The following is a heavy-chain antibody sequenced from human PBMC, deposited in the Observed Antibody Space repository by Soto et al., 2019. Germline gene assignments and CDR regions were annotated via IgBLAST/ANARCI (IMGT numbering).Heavy chain of an antibody. J-gene: IGHJ4*02. Sequence: TSETLSLTCTVSGGSISSGDYYCSWIRQPPGKGLEWIGYIYYSGSTYYNPSLKSRVTISVDTSKNQFSLKLSSVTAADTAVYYCARDSRSGYYGSGSYLDWGQGTMVTVSS. CDR2: IYYSGST. CDR1: GGSISSGDYY. D-gene: IGHD3-10*01. V-gene: IGHV4-30-4*01. CDR3: ARDSRSGYYGSGSYLD.